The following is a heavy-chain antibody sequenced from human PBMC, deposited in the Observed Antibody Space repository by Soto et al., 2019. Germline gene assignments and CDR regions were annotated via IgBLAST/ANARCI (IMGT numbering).Heavy chain of an antibody. CDR1: GYTFTGYY. D-gene: IGHD3-22*01. CDR2: INPNSGGT. J-gene: IGHJ6*02. Sequence: ASVKVSCKASGYTFTGYYMHWVRQAPGQGLEWMGWINPNSGGTNYAQKFQGRVTMTRDTSISTAYMELSRLRSDDTAVYYCASLLGYDSSGYSVAGMDVWGQGTTVTVS. CDR3: ASLLGYDSSGYSVAGMDV. V-gene: IGHV1-2*02.